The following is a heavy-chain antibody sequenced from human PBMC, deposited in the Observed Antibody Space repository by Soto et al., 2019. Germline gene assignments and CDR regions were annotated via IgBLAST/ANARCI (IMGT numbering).Heavy chain of an antibody. J-gene: IGHJ6*02. CDR2: IYYSGST. CDR1: GGSISSSSYY. V-gene: IGHV4-39*01. Sequence: SETLSLTCTVSGGSISSSSYYWGWIRQPPGKGLEWIGSIYYSGSTCYNPSLKSRVTISVDTSKNQFSLKLSSVTAADTAVYYCAMRTNYYYGMDVWGQGTTVTVS. CDR3: AMRTNYYYGMDV.